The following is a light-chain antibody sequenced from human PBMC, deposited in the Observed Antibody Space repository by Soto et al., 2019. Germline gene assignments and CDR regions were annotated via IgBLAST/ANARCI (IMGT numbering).Light chain of an antibody. CDR1: SGHSNYA. Sequence: QTVVTQSPSASASLGASVKLTCTLSSGHSNYAIAWHQQQPEKGPRYLMKLNSDGSHSKGDGIPDRFSGSSSGAERYLTISSLQSEDEADYYCQTWGTGMGLFGGGTKLTVL. CDR3: QTWGTGMGL. CDR2: LNSDGSH. V-gene: IGLV4-69*01. J-gene: IGLJ2*01.